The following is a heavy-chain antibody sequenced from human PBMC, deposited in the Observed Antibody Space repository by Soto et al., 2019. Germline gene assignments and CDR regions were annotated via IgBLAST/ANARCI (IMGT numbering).Heavy chain of an antibody. Sequence: ASVKVSCKASGYTFTGYYMHWVRQAPGQGLEWMGWINPNSGGTNYAQKFQGWVTMTRDTSISTAYMELSRLRSDDTAVYYCARARFGELLPYYFDYWGQGTLVTVSS. CDR2: INPNSGGT. CDR3: ARARFGELLPYYFDY. V-gene: IGHV1-2*04. J-gene: IGHJ4*02. D-gene: IGHD3-10*01. CDR1: GYTFTGYY.